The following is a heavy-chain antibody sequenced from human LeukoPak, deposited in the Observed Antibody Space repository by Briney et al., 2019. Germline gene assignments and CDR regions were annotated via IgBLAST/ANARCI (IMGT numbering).Heavy chain of an antibody. CDR1: GFTFSSYW. CDR2: IDADGRST. Sequence: PGGSLRLSCAASGFTFSSYWMHWVRQAPGKGLVWVSHIDADGRSTSYADSVKGRLTISRDNVKNTLYLQMNSLRVEDTAVYYCTSSFRNGRNWGQGTLVTVSS. D-gene: IGHD2-8*01. CDR3: TSSFRNGRN. V-gene: IGHV3-74*01. J-gene: IGHJ4*02.